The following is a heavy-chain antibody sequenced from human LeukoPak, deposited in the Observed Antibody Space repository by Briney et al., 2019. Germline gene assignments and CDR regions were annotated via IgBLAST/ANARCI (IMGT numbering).Heavy chain of an antibody. CDR2: IYYSGST. CDR1: GGSISSSSYY. Sequence: SETLSLTCTVSGGSISSSSYYWGWIRQPPGKGLEWIGSIYYSGSTYYNPSLKSRVTISVDTSKNQFSLKLSSVTAADTAVYYCARVGSTSGWGQGTLVTVSS. CDR3: ARVGSTSG. D-gene: IGHD2-2*01. V-gene: IGHV4-39*07. J-gene: IGHJ4*02.